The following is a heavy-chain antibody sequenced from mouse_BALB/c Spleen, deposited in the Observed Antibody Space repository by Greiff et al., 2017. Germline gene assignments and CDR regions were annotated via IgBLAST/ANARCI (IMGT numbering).Heavy chain of an antibody. CDR2: ISSGGSYT. Sequence: EVQVVESGGGLVKPGGSLKLSCAASGFTFSSYTMSWVRQTPEKRLEWVATISSGGSYTYYPDSVKGRFTISRDNAKNTLYLQMSSLKSEDTAMYYCTRDRNNRYFDVWGAGTTVTVSS. V-gene: IGHV5-6-4*01. J-gene: IGHJ1*01. CDR1: GFTFSSYT. D-gene: IGHD1-3*01. CDR3: TRDRNNRYFDV.